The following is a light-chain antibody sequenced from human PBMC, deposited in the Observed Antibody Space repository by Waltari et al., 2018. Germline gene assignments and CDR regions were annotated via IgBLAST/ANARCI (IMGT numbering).Light chain of an antibody. CDR3: NSYTRKTASVV. CDR1: RSDIGVYNY. Sequence: QSALTQPASVSGSPRQSITISCFGTRSDIGVYNYVPWYQQYPGKTPKLIISDVRKRPSGVSDRFSGSQSDNTASLTISGLRAEDEADYYCNSYTRKTASVVFGGGTKLTVL. CDR2: DVR. J-gene: IGLJ3*02. V-gene: IGLV2-14*01.